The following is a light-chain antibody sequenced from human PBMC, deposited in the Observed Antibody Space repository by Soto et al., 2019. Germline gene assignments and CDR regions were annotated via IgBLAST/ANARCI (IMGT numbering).Light chain of an antibody. J-gene: IGKJ2*01. CDR1: QSISGY. CDR3: RQSYTVPYT. CDR2: AAS. V-gene: IGKV1-39*01. Sequence: DIQMTQSPSSLSASVGDRVTITCRASQSISGYLSWYYQRPGKAPKLLISAASTLQSGVPSRFSGNGSGTDFPLTISSLQPEDSATYYCRQSYTVPYTFGQGTKLEVK.